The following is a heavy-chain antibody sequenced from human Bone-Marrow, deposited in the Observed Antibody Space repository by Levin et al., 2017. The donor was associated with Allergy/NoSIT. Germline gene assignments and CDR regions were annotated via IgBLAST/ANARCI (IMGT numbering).Heavy chain of an antibody. D-gene: IGHD5-12*01. J-gene: IGHJ4*02. CDR3: AHRDRAGYMSGWETFYLDY. CDR1: GFSLSSSPVG. Sequence: TLSLTCTFSGFSLSSSPVGVAWIRQPPGKALEWLAVVYWDDDKRYNPSLRSRLTITKDTSKNQVVLTVTNMDPADTATYFCAHRDRAGYMSGWETFYLDYWGQGILVTVSS. V-gene: IGHV2-5*02. CDR2: VYWDDDK.